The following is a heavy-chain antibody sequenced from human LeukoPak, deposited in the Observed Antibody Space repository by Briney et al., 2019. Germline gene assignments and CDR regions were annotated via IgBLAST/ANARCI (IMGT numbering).Heavy chain of an antibody. V-gene: IGHV1-18*01. CDR1: GYTFTSYG. Sequence: VASVKVSCKASGYTFTSYGISWVRQAPGQGLEWMGWISAYNGNTNYAQKLQGRVTMTTDTSTSTAYMEPRSLRSDDTAVYYCARDPLTIFGVVIMDLDYWGQGTLVTVSS. D-gene: IGHD3-3*01. CDR2: ISAYNGNT. CDR3: ARDPLTIFGVVIMDLDY. J-gene: IGHJ4*02.